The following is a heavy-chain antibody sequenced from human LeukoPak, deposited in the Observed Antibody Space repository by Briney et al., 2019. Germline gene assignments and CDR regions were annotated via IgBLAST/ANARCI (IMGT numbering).Heavy chain of an antibody. D-gene: IGHD1-26*01. CDR2: IYYSGTT. V-gene: IGHV4-39*07. J-gene: IGHJ4*02. CDR3: ATTTIRLGY. Sequence: SSETLSLTCTVSGGSISSSSNYWGWIRQPPGKGLEWTGSIYYSGTTYYNPSLKSRVTISVDTSKNQFSLKLSSVTAADTAVYYCATTTIRLGYWGQRTLVTVSS. CDR1: GGSISSSSNY.